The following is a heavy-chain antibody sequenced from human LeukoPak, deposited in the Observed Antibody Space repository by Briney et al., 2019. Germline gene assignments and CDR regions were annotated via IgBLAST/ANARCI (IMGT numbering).Heavy chain of an antibody. Sequence: ASVKVSCKASGYSFTSHDINWVRQATGQGLEWMGWMNPNSGNAGYAQKFQDRVTMTRNTSISTAYLELSSLGSEDTAMYYCASALKRGSAGTLIDHWGQGTLVTVSS. D-gene: IGHD6-13*01. J-gene: IGHJ4*02. CDR2: MNPNSGNA. CDR3: ASALKRGSAGTLIDH. CDR1: GYSFTSHD. V-gene: IGHV1-8*01.